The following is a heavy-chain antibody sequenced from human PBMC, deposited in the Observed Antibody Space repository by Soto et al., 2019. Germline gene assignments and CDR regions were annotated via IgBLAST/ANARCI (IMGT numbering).Heavy chain of an antibody. CDR1: GYTFTMYG. CDR3: ARRTLGSAIGIGDY. V-gene: IGHV1-18*01. D-gene: IGHD7-27*01. Sequence: QVQLVQSGAEVKKPGASVKVSCKTSGYTFTMYGISWVRQAPGQGFEWLAMITADNGDTKYAQKVQDRVTVTMDTSTTTAYMELRSLTSDDTAVYYCARRTLGSAIGIGDYWGQGTLVTVSS. J-gene: IGHJ4*02. CDR2: ITADNGDT.